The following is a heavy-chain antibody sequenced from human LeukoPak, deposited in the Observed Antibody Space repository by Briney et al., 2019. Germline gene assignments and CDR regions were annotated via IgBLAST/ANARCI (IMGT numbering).Heavy chain of an antibody. D-gene: IGHD2-2*01. CDR1: GGSISSSDYY. CDR3: ARDIVVVAAALSI. V-gene: IGHV4-39*07. J-gene: IGHJ3*02. Sequence: SETLSLTCTVSGGSISSSDYYWGWIRQPPGQGLEWIGSIDYSGSTYSNPSLKSRVTVSVDTSKNQFSLKLSSVTAADTAVYYCARDIVVVAAALSIWGQGTMVTVSS. CDR2: IDYSGST.